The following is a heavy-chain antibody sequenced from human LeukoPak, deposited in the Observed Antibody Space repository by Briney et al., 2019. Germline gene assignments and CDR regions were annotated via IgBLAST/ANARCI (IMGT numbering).Heavy chain of an antibody. D-gene: IGHD3-22*01. Sequence: SETLSLTCTVSGASIISDTYYWGWIRQPPGKGLEWIGSIYYSGSTYYSPSLKSRVTMSVDTSTNQFSLKLISVTAADTALYYCARNFYASSGYYLDDFYFDFWGQGTMVTVSS. CDR1: GASIISDTYY. CDR3: ARNFYASSGYYLDDFYFDF. CDR2: IYYSGST. J-gene: IGHJ3*01. V-gene: IGHV4-39*07.